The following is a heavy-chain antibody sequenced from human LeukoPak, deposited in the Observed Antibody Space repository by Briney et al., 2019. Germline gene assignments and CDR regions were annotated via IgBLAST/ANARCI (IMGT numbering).Heavy chain of an antibody. D-gene: IGHD3-10*01. J-gene: IGHJ4*02. V-gene: IGHV4-59*01. CDR2: VYNSGSA. CDR1: GDSISGNY. CDR3: ARAPGSGTYFQYYFDS. Sequence: ASETLSLTCNVSGDSISGNYWSWIRQPPGKGLEWIGNVYNSGSANYNPSLKSRVTISVDTSKNQFSLKLRSMTAADTAVYFCARAPGSGTYFQYYFDSWGQGTLVTVSS.